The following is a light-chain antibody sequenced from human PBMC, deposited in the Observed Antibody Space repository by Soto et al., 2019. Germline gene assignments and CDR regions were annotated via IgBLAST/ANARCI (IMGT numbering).Light chain of an antibody. Sequence: DIQMTQSPSSLSASVGDRVTITCRASQSISSYLNWYQQKPGKAPKLLIYAASSLQSGVPSRFSGSGSGTEFTLTISSLQPDDFAAYYCQQSSSTLNTCGPGTRLEIK. CDR3: QQSSSTLNT. J-gene: IGKJ5*01. CDR1: QSISSY. V-gene: IGKV1-39*01. CDR2: AAS.